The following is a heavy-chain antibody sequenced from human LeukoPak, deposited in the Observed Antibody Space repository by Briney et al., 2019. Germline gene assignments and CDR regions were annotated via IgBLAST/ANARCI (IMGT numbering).Heavy chain of an antibody. V-gene: IGHV4-34*01. CDR3: ARRYGYSGYDSNY. J-gene: IGHJ4*02. Sequence: PSETLSLTCAVYGGSFSGYYWSWIRQPPGQGLEWIGEINHSGSTNYNPSLKSRVTISVDTSKNQFSLKLSSVTAADTAVYYCARRYGYSGYDSNYWGQGTLVTVSS. CDR2: INHSGST. D-gene: IGHD5-12*01. CDR1: GGSFSGYY.